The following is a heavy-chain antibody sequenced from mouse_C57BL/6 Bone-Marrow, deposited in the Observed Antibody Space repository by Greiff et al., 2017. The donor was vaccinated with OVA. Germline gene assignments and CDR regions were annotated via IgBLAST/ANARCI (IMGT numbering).Heavy chain of an antibody. J-gene: IGHJ2*01. V-gene: IGHV1-64*01. CDR1: GYTFTSSW. CDR2: IHPNSGST. Sequence: QVQLLQPGAELVKPGASVKLSCKASGYTFTSSWMHWVKQRPGQGLEWIGMIHPNSGSTNYNEKFKSKATLTVDKSSSTAYMQLSSLTSEDSAVYYCARYYGSSLSYFDYWGQGTTLTVSS. D-gene: IGHD1-1*01. CDR3: ARYYGSSLSYFDY.